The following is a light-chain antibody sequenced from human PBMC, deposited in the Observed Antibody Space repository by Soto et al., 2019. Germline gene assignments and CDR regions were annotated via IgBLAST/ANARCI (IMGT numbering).Light chain of an antibody. CDR2: AAS. V-gene: IGKV3-15*01. CDR3: QQYDSWPPVT. J-gene: IGKJ3*01. Sequence: EIVMTQSPGTLSVSPGERATLSCRASQSVSSNLAWYQQKPGQAPRLLIYAASTRATGIPARFSGSGSGTEFTLTISSLQSEDFAVYFCQQYDSWPPVTFGPGTKVDIK. CDR1: QSVSSN.